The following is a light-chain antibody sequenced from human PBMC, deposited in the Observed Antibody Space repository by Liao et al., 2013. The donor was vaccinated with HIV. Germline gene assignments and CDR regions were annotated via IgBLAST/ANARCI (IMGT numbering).Light chain of an antibody. V-gene: IGLV3-1*01. CDR1: NLGDGY. CDR3: QAWDSSVL. J-gene: IGLJ3*02. Sequence: SDLTQAPSVSVSPGQTATITCSGENLGDGYASWYQQKPGQSPVLIIYQDSKRPSGIPERFSGSNSGNTATLTISGTQAVDEADYYCQAWDSSVLFGGGTKLTVL. CDR2: QDS.